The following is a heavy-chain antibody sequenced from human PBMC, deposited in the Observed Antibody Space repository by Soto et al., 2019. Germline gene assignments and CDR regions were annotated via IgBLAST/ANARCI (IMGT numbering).Heavy chain of an antibody. CDR1: GGSISSGGYY. Sequence: PSETLCLTCTVSGGSISSGGYYWSWIRLHPGKGLEWIGYIYYIGGTYYNPSLKSRVTISVDTSKNQFSLKLSSVTAADTAVYYCAREEGGGYDHRWFDPWGQGTLVTVSS. CDR2: IYYIGGT. V-gene: IGHV4-31*03. D-gene: IGHD5-12*01. J-gene: IGHJ5*02. CDR3: AREEGGGYDHRWFDP.